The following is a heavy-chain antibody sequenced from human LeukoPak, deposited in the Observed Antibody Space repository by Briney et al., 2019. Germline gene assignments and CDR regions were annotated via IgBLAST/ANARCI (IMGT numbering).Heavy chain of an antibody. V-gene: IGHV1-2*02. J-gene: IGHJ4*02. Sequence: ASVKVSCKVSGYTLTELSVHWVRQAPGQGLEWMGWINPNSGDTNYAQKFQGRVTMTRDTSISTAYMELSRLRSDDTAVYYCARDKSGNSGWYSYFDYWGQGTLVTVSS. CDR1: GYTLTELS. D-gene: IGHD6-19*01. CDR2: INPNSGDT. CDR3: ARDKSGNSGWYSYFDY.